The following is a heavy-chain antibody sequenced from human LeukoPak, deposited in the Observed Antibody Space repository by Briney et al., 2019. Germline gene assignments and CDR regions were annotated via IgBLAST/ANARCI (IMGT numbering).Heavy chain of an antibody. V-gene: IGHV3-53*01. CDR2: IYSGGTT. Sequence: PGGSLRLSCAASGFTVSSNYMTWVRQAPGKGLEWVSIIYSGGTTYYADSVKGRFTISRDNSKNTLYLQMNSLRAEDTAVYYCARDGYSSRNWFDPWGQGTLVTVSS. J-gene: IGHJ5*02. D-gene: IGHD6-13*01. CDR3: ARDGYSSRNWFDP. CDR1: GFTVSSNY.